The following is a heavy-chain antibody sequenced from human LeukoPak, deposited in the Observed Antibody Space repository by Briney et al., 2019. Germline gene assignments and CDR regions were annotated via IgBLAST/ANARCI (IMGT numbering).Heavy chain of an antibody. J-gene: IGHJ4*02. CDR2: ISSSGSTI. CDR3: ARAGLSDYVWGSYRYKSPYFDY. Sequence: GGSLRLSCAASGFTFSSYEMNWVRQAPGKGLEWVSYISSSGSTIYYADSVNGRFTISRDNAKNSLYLQMNSLRAEDTAVYYCARAGLSDYVWGSYRYKSPYFDYWGQGTLVTVSS. D-gene: IGHD3-16*02. CDR1: GFTFSSYE. V-gene: IGHV3-48*03.